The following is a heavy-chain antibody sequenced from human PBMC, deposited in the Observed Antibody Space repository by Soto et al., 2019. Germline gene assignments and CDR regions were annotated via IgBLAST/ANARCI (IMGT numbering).Heavy chain of an antibody. J-gene: IGHJ4*02. CDR3: AKDPESIVGVQMAEYYFDY. D-gene: IGHD1-26*01. CDR1: GFTFSSYG. V-gene: IGHV3-30*18. CDR2: ISYDGSNK. Sequence: GGSLRLSCAASGFTFSSYGMHWVRQAPGKGLEWVAVISYDGSNKYYADSVKGRFTISRDNSKNTLYLQMNSLRAEDTAVYYCAKDPESIVGVQMAEYYFDYWGQGTLVTVSS.